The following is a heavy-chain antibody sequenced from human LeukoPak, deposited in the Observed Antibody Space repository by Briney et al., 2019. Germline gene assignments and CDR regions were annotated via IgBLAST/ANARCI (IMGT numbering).Heavy chain of an antibody. CDR2: IYYSGST. D-gene: IGHD3/OR15-3a*01. Sequence: SETLSLTCTVSGGSISSYYWSWIRQPPGKGLEWIGYIYYSGSTNYNPSLKSRVTISVDTSKNQFSLKLSSVTAADTAVYYCASLSSADDLRGYFDYWGQGTLVTVSS. J-gene: IGHJ4*02. V-gene: IGHV4-59*08. CDR1: GGSISSYY. CDR3: ASLSSADDLRGYFDY.